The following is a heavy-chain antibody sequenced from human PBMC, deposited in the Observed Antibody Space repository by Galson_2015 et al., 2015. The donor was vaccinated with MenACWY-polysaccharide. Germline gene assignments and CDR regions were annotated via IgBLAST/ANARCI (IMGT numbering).Heavy chain of an antibody. V-gene: IGHV3-23*01. CDR1: GFIVSNNY. Sequence: SLRLSCAASGFIVSNNYMSWVRQAPGKGLEGVSVISGSGASTYYADSVKGRFTISRDNSRNTLYLQMNSLRAEDTAIYYCANPGLSTGRASDVDFWGQGTLVTVSS. CDR3: ANPGLSTGRASDVDF. J-gene: IGHJ4*02. D-gene: IGHD2-2*01. CDR2: ISGSGAST.